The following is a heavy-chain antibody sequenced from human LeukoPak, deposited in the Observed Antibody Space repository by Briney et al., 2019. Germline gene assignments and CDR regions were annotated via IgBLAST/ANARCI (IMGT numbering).Heavy chain of an antibody. J-gene: IGHJ4*02. CDR1: GYSISSGYY. CDR3: ARLRSFLGGVGDYFDY. Sequence: SETLSLTCAVSGYSISSGYYWGWIRQPPGKGLEWIGEINHSGSTNYNPSLKSRVTISVDTSKNQFSLKLSSVTAADTAVYYCARLRSFLGGVGDYFDYWGQGTLVTVSS. V-gene: IGHV4-38-2*01. D-gene: IGHD2-15*01. CDR2: INHSGST.